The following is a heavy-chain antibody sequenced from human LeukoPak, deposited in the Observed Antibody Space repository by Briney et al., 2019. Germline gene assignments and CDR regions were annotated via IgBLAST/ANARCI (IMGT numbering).Heavy chain of an antibody. J-gene: IGHJ5*02. Sequence: SGGSLRLSCAASGFTFDDYAMHWVRQAPGKGLEWVSGISWNSGSIGYADSVKGRFTISRDNAKNSLYLQMNSLRAEDTAVYYCAKGYGSHNWFDPWGQGTLVTVSS. CDR3: AKGYGSHNWFDP. D-gene: IGHD6-13*01. CDR1: GFTFDDYA. CDR2: ISWNSGSI. V-gene: IGHV3-9*01.